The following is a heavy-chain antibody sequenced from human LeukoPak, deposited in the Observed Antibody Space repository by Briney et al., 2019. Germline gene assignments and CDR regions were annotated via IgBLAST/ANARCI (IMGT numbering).Heavy chain of an antibody. CDR2: ITSGSNYV. J-gene: IGHJ4*02. Sequence: PGGSLRLSCAASGFTFSSYAMHWVRQAPGKGLEWVSSITSGSNYVEYADSVKGRFTISRDNAKNSLYLQMNSLRAEDTAVYFRARDRSIVTGYYYFDFWGQGTLLTVSS. CDR3: ARDRSIVTGYYYFDF. CDR1: GFTFSSYA. V-gene: IGHV3-21*01. D-gene: IGHD3-9*01.